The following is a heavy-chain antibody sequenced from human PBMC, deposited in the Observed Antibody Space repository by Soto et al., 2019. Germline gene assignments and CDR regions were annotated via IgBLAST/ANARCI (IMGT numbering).Heavy chain of an antibody. J-gene: IGHJ6*02. Sequence: PGGSLRLSCAASGFTFSSYGMHWVRQAPGKGLEWVAVIPYDGSNKYYADSVKGRFTISRDNSKNTLYLQMNSLRAEDTAVYYCAKEHTITPYYYYGMDVWGQGTTVTVSS. CDR1: GFTFSSYG. CDR2: IPYDGSNK. CDR3: AKEHTITPYYYYGMDV. V-gene: IGHV3-30*18.